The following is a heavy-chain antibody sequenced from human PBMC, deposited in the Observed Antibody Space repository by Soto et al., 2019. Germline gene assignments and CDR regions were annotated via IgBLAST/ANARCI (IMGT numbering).Heavy chain of an antibody. CDR2: ITGGGGGRT. CDR3: AKQPASIRTFDY. J-gene: IGHJ4*02. V-gene: IGHV3-23*01. Sequence: GGSLRLSCAASGFTFTNYALNWVRQAPGKGLEWVSTITGGGGGRTNYADSVKGRFTISRDNSKNTLYLQMNSLRAEDTAVYYFAKQPASIRTFDYWGQRALVTVSS. CDR1: GFTFTNYA. D-gene: IGHD2-2*01.